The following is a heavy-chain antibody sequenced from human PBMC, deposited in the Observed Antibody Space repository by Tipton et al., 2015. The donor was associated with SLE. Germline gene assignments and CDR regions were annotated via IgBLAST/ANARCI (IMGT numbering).Heavy chain of an antibody. J-gene: IGHJ6*02. CDR1: GFIFSSYA. D-gene: IGHD3-22*01. Sequence: SLRLSCATSGFIFSSYALHWVRQAPGKGLVWVSRISRDGSNTYYADSVEGRFTISRDNAKNTLYLQMHSLRVDDTAVYYCGRGVYSEGSVGMDVWGQGTTVTVSS. V-gene: IGHV3-74*01. CDR2: ISRDGSNT. CDR3: GRGVYSEGSVGMDV.